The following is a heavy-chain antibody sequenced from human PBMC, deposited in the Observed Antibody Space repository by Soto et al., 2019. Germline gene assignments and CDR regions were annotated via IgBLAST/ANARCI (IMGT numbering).Heavy chain of an antibody. D-gene: IGHD2-15*01. Sequence: GGSLRLSCAASGFTFSKYGMHWVRQAPGKGLEWAAVISYDGSHKDYADSVKGRFTISRDNSKNTLYLQMNSLRAEDTALYYCAKDGGRSEFDYWGQGTLVTVSS. V-gene: IGHV3-30*18. CDR2: ISYDGSHK. J-gene: IGHJ4*02. CDR3: AKDGGRSEFDY. CDR1: GFTFSKYG.